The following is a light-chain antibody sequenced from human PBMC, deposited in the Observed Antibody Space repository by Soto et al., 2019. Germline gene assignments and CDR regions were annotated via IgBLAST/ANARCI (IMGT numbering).Light chain of an antibody. V-gene: IGKV3-15*01. CDR2: GAY. CDR3: QQYNNWPPIT. Sequence: EIVMTQSPATLSVSPGDRATVSCRASQSVTSNLAWYQQKPGQAPRLLIYGAYTRATGIPARFSGSGSGTEFTPTISSLQSEDFAVYFCQQYNNWPPITFGQGTRLEIK. J-gene: IGKJ5*01. CDR1: QSVTSN.